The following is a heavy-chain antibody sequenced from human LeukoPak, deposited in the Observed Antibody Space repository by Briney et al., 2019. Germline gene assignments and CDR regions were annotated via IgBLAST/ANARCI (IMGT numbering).Heavy chain of an antibody. CDR1: GFTFSRYS. V-gene: IGHV3-53*01. D-gene: IGHD3-22*01. CDR3: ARRAGDYSHPYDY. Sequence: GGSLRLSCAASGFTFSRYSMHWVRQAPGKGLEWVSFIYSGGSTYYADSVKGRFTISRDNSKNTLYLQMNSLRAEDTAVYYCARRAGDYSHPYDYWGQGTLVTVSS. J-gene: IGHJ4*02. CDR2: IYSGGST.